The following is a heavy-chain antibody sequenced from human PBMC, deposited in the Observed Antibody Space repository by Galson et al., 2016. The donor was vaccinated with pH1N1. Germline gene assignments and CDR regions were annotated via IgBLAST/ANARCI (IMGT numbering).Heavy chain of an antibody. D-gene: IGHD3-16*01. Sequence: SVKVSCKASGYTFTSYAIHWVRQAPGQRLEWMGWINTGSGYTKYSQKFHDRITITKDTSATTAYMELSSLRFEDTAVYYCARRVGRSFDYWGQGTLVTVPS. CDR2: INTGSGYT. CDR1: GYTFTSYA. CDR3: ARRVGRSFDY. J-gene: IGHJ4*02. V-gene: IGHV1-3*04.